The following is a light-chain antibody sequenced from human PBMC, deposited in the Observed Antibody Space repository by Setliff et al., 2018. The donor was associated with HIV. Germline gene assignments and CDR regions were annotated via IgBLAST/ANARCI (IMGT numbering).Light chain of an antibody. CDR3: QVWDSTTDHYV. V-gene: IGLV3-21*01. J-gene: IGLJ1*01. CDR2: YDP. CDR1: NIGSKS. Sequence: LTQPPSVSLAPGETATITCGGNNIGSKSVHWYQQKPGQAPVLVIFYDPDRLSGIPERFSGSNSGNTATLTISRVDAGDEADYYCQVWDSTTDHYVFGSGTKVTV.